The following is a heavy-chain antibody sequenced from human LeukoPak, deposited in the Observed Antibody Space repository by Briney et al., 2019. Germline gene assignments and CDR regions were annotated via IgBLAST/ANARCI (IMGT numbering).Heavy chain of an antibody. Sequence: SETLSLTCTVSGGSISSYYWSWIRQPAGKGLEWIGRIYTSGSTNYNPSLKSRVTISMDTSKNQFSLRLSSVTAADTAVYYCASYYASGVSAYNYYGMDVWGKGTTVTVSS. V-gene: IGHV4-4*07. D-gene: IGHD3-10*01. CDR2: IYTSGST. CDR3: ASYYASGVSAYNYYGMDV. J-gene: IGHJ6*04. CDR1: GGSISSYY.